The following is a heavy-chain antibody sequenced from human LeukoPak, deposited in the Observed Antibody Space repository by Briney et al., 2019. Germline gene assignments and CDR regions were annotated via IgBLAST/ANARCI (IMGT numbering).Heavy chain of an antibody. CDR2: ISSRGTST. V-gene: IGHV3-48*03. CDR1: GFIFSDFG. CDR3: VRGTDCSATTCYPLSAFDY. D-gene: IGHD2-8*02. Sequence: HPGGSLRLSCVASGFIFSDFGMNWVRQVPGKGLEWVAFISSRGTSTLYADSVKGRFTISRDTAKKSLDLQMTSLRADDTAAYYCVRGTDCSATTCYPLSAFDYWGQGTLVTVSS. J-gene: IGHJ4*02.